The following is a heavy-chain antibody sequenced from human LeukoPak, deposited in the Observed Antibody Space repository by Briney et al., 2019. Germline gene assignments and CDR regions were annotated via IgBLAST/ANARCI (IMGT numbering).Heavy chain of an antibody. CDR2: VSESGGII. Sequence: PGGSLRLSCAASGFTFSSYAMSWVRQAPGKGLEWVSLVSESGGIIQYADTVKGRFTISRDNSKNTLYLQMNTLRAEDTAIYYCAKLSLVEPTDYWGQGTLVTVSS. CDR3: AKLSLVEPTDY. D-gene: IGHD1-26*01. CDR1: GFTFSSYA. V-gene: IGHV3-23*01. J-gene: IGHJ4*02.